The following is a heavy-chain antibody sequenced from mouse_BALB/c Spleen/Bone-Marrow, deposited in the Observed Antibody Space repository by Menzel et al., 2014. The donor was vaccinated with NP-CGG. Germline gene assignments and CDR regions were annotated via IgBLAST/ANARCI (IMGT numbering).Heavy chain of an antibody. CDR2: IDPANGNT. CDR1: GFNIKDTY. Sequence: AQLKESGAELVKPGASVKLSCTASGFNIKDTYMHWVKQRPEQGLEWIGRIDPANGNTKYDPKFQGKATITADTSSNTAYLQLSSLTSEDTAVDYWAACYYGSSYGFAYWGQGTLVTVSA. J-gene: IGHJ3*01. CDR3: AACYYGSSYGFAY. V-gene: IGHV14-3*02. D-gene: IGHD1-1*01.